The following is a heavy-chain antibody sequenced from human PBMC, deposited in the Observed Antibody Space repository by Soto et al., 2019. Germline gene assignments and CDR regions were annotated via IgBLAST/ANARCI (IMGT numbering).Heavy chain of an antibody. V-gene: IGHV3-30*18. CDR2: ISYDGSNK. J-gene: IGHJ6*02. CDR1: GFTFSSYG. CDR3: AKGGSGWYGSNYYYYGMDA. D-gene: IGHD6-19*01. Sequence: GGSLRLSCAASGFTFSSYGMHWVRQAPGKGLEWVAVISYDGSNKYYADSVKGRFTISRDNSKNTLYLQMNSLRAEDTAVYYCAKGGSGWYGSNYYYYGMDAWGQGTTVTVSS.